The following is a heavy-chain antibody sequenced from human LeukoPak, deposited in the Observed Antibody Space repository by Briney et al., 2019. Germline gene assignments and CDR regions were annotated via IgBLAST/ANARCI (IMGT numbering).Heavy chain of an antibody. J-gene: IGHJ4*02. CDR3: ARESESSGWYDY. CDR2: ISGDGGST. CDR1: GFSFSTYW. Sequence: GGSLRLSCVASGFSFSTYWMTWVRQAPGKGLEWVSLISGDGGSTFYADSVKGRFTISRDNSKNSLYLQMNSLRSDDTALYYCARESESSGWYDYWGQGTLVTVSS. D-gene: IGHD6-19*01. V-gene: IGHV3-43*02.